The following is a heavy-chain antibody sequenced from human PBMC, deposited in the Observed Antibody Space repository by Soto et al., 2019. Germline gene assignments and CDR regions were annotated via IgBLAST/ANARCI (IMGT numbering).Heavy chain of an antibody. D-gene: IGHD3-16*01. CDR3: ARLSGTYGRRHYFDY. Sequence: EVHLVESGGGLVQPGGSLRLSCAASGFTFSSYEMTWVRQVAGKGLEFISYISSSGSTIHYADSVRGRFTIYRDNAKCSLYLEMNSLRPEDTAVYYCARLSGTYGRRHYFDYWGQGTLVTVSS. CDR2: ISSSGSTI. J-gene: IGHJ4*02. CDR1: GFTFSSYE. V-gene: IGHV3-48*03.